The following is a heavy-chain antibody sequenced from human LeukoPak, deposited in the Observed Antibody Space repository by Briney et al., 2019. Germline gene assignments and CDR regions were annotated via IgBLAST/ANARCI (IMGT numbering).Heavy chain of an antibody. CDR2: IYSGGKT. CDR1: GFSVSGTY. D-gene: IGHD3-10*01. Sequence: GGSLRLSCAASGFSVSGTYMSWVRQAPGKGLEWVSIIYSGGKTYYADSVKGRFAISRDDSKNTVYLQINSLRADDTAVYYCARAYYYGDWGRGTLVTVSS. J-gene: IGHJ4*02. V-gene: IGHV3-53*01. CDR3: ARAYYYGD.